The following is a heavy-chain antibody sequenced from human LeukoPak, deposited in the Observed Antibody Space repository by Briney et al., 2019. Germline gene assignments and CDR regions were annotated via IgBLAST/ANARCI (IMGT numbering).Heavy chain of an antibody. V-gene: IGHV3-23*01. J-gene: IGHJ2*01. D-gene: IGHD1-1*01. CDR2: ISGSGGRT. CDR1: GFTFSSYA. CDR3: ARVGLCHWPAHQVWREETVLSVL. Sequence: GSLRLSCAPSGFTFSSYAMSWVRPAPGEGVEWVSPISGSGGRTYYADSVKGASTLSRDNAKSALYLQMNRLRGEGTVVDYGARVGLCHWPAHQVWREETVLSVLWG.